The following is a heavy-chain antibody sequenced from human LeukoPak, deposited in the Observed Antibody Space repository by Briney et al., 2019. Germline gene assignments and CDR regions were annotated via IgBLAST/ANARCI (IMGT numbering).Heavy chain of an antibody. CDR3: AKVLPPTRLTPLHL. CDR1: GFTFSSYA. CDR2: ISGSGGST. D-gene: IGHD1-14*01. V-gene: IGHV3-23*01. Sequence: GGSLRLSCAASGFTFSSYAMSWVRQAPGKGLEWVSAISGSGGSTYYADSVKGRFTISRDNSKNTLYLQMNSLRAEDTAVYYWAKVLPPTRLTPLHLRGQGTLGTVSS. J-gene: IGHJ4*02.